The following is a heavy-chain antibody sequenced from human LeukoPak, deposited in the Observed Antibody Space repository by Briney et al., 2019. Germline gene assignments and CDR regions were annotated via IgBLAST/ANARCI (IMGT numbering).Heavy chain of an antibody. CDR1: GYIFTSYA. V-gene: IGHV1-3*01. CDR3: ARTPRDDFRSGYYTDYYYYGMDV. J-gene: IGHJ6*02. D-gene: IGHD3-3*01. CDR2: INAGXXNT. Sequence: GASVKVSCTASGYIFTSYAMHWVRQAPGQRLEWMGWINAGXXNTKYSQKFQGRVTITRDTSASTAYMELSSLRSEDTAVYYCARTPRDDFRSGYYTDYYYYGMDVWGQGTTVTVSS.